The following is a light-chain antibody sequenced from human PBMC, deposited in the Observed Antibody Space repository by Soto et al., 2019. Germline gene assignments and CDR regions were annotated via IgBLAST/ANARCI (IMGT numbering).Light chain of an antibody. CDR3: QSYDSRLSAYV. CDR1: SSDVGGYNY. CDR2: EVS. J-gene: IGLJ1*01. V-gene: IGLV2-14*01. Sequence: QSVLTQPASVSGSPGQSITISCTGTSSDVGGYNYVSWYQQHPGKAPKLMIYEVSNRPSGVSDRFSGSRSGTSASLAITGLQAEDEADYYCQSYDSRLSAYVFGTGTKLTVL.